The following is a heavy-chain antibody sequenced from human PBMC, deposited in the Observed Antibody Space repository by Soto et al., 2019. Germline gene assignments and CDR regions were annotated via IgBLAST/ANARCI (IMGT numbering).Heavy chain of an antibody. V-gene: IGHV4-31*03. CDR2: IYYSGST. CDR3: ERVGVLLWFGELLAWFDP. D-gene: IGHD3-10*01. J-gene: IGHJ5*02. Sequence: QVQLQESGPGLVKPSQTLSLTCTVSGGSISSGGYYWSWIRQHPGKGLEWIGYIYYSGSTYYNPSLQSRVTMSVDTSKNQFALKLISVTSADTAVYYCERVGVLLWFGELLAWFDPWGQGTLVTVSS. CDR1: GGSISSGGYY.